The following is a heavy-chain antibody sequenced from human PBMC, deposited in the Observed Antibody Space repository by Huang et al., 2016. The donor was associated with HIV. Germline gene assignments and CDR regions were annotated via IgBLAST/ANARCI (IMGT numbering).Heavy chain of an antibody. V-gene: IGHV4-59*11. CDR3: ARDETYGDLDY. CDR1: GGSISSHY. D-gene: IGHD4-17*01. J-gene: IGHJ4*02. CDR2: IYYNGYT. Sequence: QVQLHESGPGLVKPSETLSLNCTVSGGSISSHYCSWIRQPPGKGLEWIGNIYYNGYTNYNPAIKSRVTKSIDPSKNQFSLKLTSVTAADTAVYYCARDETYGDLDYWGQGTLVTVSS.